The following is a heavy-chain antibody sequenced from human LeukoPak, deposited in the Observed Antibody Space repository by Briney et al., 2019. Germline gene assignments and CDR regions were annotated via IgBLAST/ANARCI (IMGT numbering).Heavy chain of an antibody. CDR2: IRVGGET. V-gene: IGHV3-23*01. Sequence: GGSLKLSCAASGFSFTSYAMSWVRQAPGKGLEWVSAIRVGGETHYADSVKGRFTISRDNSENNMYLQMSGLRAEDTAVYYCAKGTRDAGYYFDCWGQGTLVTVSS. CDR1: GFSFTSYA. J-gene: IGHJ4*02. CDR3: AKGTRDAGYYFDC. D-gene: IGHD1-7*01.